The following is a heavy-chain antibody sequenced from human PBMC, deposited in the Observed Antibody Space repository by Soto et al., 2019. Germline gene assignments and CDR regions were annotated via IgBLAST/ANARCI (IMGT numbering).Heavy chain of an antibody. D-gene: IGHD3-22*01. CDR2: ISSSSSYT. CDR3: ARESLSYYYDSSGLGYYYYGMDV. CDR1: GFTFSDYY. Sequence: GGSLRLSCAASGFTFSDYYMSWIRQAPGKGLEWVSYISSSSSYTNYADSVKGRFTISRDNAKNSLYLQMNSLRAEDTAVYYCARESLSYYYDSSGLGYYYYGMDVWGQGTTVTVSS. V-gene: IGHV3-11*06. J-gene: IGHJ6*02.